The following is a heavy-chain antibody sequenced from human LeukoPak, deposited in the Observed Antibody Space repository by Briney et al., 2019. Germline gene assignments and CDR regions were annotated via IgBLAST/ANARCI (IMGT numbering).Heavy chain of an antibody. CDR3: AKPGYSSSWYGDYFDY. CDR1: GFTFSSYA. J-gene: IGHJ4*02. CDR2: ISGSGGST. D-gene: IGHD6-13*01. V-gene: IGHV3-23*01. Sequence: PGGSLRLSCAASGFTFSSYAMSWVRQAPGKGLEWVSAISGSGGSTYYADSVKGRFTISRDNSKNTLYLRMNSLRAEDTAVYYCAKPGYSSSWYGDYFDYWGQGTLVTVSS.